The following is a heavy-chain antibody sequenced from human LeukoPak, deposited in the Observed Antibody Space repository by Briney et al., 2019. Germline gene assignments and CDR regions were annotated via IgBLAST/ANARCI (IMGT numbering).Heavy chain of an antibody. CDR1: GFTFDDYG. V-gene: IGHV3-20*04. J-gene: IGHJ4*02. Sequence: RSGGSLRLSCAASGFTFDDYGMSWVRQAPGKGLEWVSGINWNGGSTGYADSVKGRFTISRDNAKNSLYLQMNSLRAEDTTLYYCARYGENKYYFDYWGQGTLVTVSS. CDR2: INWNGGST. CDR3: ARYGENKYYFDY. D-gene: IGHD7-27*01.